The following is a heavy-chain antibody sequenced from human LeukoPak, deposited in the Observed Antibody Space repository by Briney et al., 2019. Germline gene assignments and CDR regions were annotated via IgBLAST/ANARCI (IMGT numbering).Heavy chain of an antibody. J-gene: IGHJ4*02. V-gene: IGHV4-59*01. CDR2: IYYSGST. D-gene: IGHD2-15*01. CDR3: ARTKLYCSGGSCYSSLDY. Sequence: PSETLSLTCTVSGGSISSYCWSWIRQPPGKGLEWIGYIYYSGSTNYNPSLKSRVTISVDTSKNQFSLKLTSVTAADTALYYCARTKLYCSGGSCYSSLDYWGQGTLVTVSS. CDR1: GGSISSYC.